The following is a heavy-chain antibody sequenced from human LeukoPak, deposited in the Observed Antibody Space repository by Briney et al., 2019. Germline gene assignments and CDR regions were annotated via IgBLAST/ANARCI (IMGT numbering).Heavy chain of an antibody. V-gene: IGHV1-2*02. CDR1: GYTFTIFY. CDR2: LNPNSGAT. D-gene: IGHD5/OR15-5a*01. Sequence: GASVRVPCKASGYTFTIFYIHWGRQSPGQGLECVGWLNPNSGATNYAQKFEGRVTMTRDTSISTAYMDLSRLGSDDTAVYYCARDRVSTIGDFDYWGQGTPVTVSS. CDR3: ARDRVSTIGDFDY. J-gene: IGHJ4*02.